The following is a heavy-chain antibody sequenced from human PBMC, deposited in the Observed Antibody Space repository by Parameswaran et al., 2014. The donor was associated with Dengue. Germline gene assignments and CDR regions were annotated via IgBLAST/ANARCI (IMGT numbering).Heavy chain of an antibody. Sequence: PGKGLEWIGYIYYSGSTYYNPSLKSRVTISVDTSKNQFSLKLSSVTAADTAVYYCARVGYSSGWTPYYFDYWGQGTLVTVSS. CDR2: IYYSGST. D-gene: IGHD6-19*01. CDR3: ARVGYSSGWTPYYFDY. J-gene: IGHJ4*02. V-gene: IGHV4-31*02.